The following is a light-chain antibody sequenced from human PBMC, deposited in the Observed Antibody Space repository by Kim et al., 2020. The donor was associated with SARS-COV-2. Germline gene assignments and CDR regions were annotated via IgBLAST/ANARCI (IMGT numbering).Light chain of an antibody. CDR2: DVS. V-gene: IGLV2-14*03. CDR3: STYTTTRTLV. Sequence: GQSINISCTGTSSDIGAYNSVSLYQQHPRKAPKLLIYDVSDLSSGVSTRVSVSKSGNTTSLTISGLQAEDEADYYCSTYTTTRTLVFGPGTKVTVL. CDR1: SSDIGAYNS. J-gene: IGLJ1*01.